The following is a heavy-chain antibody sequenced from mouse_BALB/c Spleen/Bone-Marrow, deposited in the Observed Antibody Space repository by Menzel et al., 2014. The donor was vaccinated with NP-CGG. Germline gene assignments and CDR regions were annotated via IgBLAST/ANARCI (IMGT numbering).Heavy chain of an antibody. CDR3: ARPDYYGYLNY. D-gene: IGHD1-1*01. J-gene: IGHJ2*01. CDR2: INPDSRTI. V-gene: IGHV4-1*02. Sequence: EVQGVESGGGLVQPGGSPKLSCAASGFDFSRYWMSWVRQAPGKGLEWIGEINPDSRTINYSPSLKDIFIISRDNAKNTLYLRLNKVRSEDTALYYCARPDYYGYLNYWGQGTTLTVSS. CDR1: GFDFSRYW.